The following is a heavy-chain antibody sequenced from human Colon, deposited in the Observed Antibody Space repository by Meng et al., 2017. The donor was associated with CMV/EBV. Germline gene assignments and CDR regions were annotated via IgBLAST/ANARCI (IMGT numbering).Heavy chain of an antibody. V-gene: IGHV3-13*01. CDR1: GFPFSDYD. D-gene: IGHD3-10*01. Sequence: GGSLRLSCTVSGFPFSDYDMHWVRQVTGKGLEWLSSIANGHDTYYADSVKGRFTIFRENAKNSLYLQMNSLTVEDTAVYFCARGRLHGFAAWGQGTLVTVSS. CDR2: IANGHDT. CDR3: ARGRLHGFAA. J-gene: IGHJ5*02.